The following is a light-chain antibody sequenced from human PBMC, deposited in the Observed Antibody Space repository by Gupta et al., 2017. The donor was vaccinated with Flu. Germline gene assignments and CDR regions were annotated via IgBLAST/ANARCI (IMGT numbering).Light chain of an antibody. CDR2: DAS. J-gene: IGKJ4*01. V-gene: IGKV3-11*01. CDR3: QQRSNWPPLT. CDR1: QSVSSY. Sequence: ATRSFPPGERPTLSCRASQSVSSYLAWYQQKPGQAPRLLIYDASNRATGIPARFSGSGSGTDFTLTISSLEPEDFAVYYCQQRSNWPPLTFGGGTKVEIK.